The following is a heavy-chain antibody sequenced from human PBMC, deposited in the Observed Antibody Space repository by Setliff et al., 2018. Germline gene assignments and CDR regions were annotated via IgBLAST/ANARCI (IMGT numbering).Heavy chain of an antibody. J-gene: IGHJ3*02. D-gene: IGHD3-22*01. CDR1: GGTFSSYG. CDR2: TIPIFGST. Sequence: SVKVSCKASGGTFSSYGVTWVRQAPGQGLEWMGGTIPIFGSTNYAQQFQGRVTIITDESTSTAYMELTSLRTEDTAVYYCARDRKEVVISPSQAAFDIWGQGTMVTVSS. CDR3: ARDRKEVVISPSQAAFDI. V-gene: IGHV1-69*05.